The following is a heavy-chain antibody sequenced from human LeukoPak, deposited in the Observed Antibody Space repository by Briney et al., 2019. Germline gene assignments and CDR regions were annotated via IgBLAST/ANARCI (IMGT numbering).Heavy chain of an antibody. CDR3: ARVPSSGYYLYYFDY. V-gene: IGHV4-59*08. CDR1: EDSVSSNSAA. Sequence: SQTLSLTCAISEDSVSSNSAAWSWIRQPPGKGLEWIGYIYYSGSTNYNPSLKSRVTISVDTSKNQFSLKLSSVTAADTAVYYCARVPSSGYYLYYFDYWGQGTLVTVSS. CDR2: IYYSGST. J-gene: IGHJ4*02. D-gene: IGHD3-22*01.